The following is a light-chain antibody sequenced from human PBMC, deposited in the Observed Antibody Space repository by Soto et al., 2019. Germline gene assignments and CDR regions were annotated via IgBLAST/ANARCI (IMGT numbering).Light chain of an antibody. V-gene: IGKV3-20*01. CDR2: DTS. Sequence: EIVLTQSPATLSLYPGDRLTLSCRASQNVSSNLAWYQQKPGQAPRLLIYDTSTRATGIPDRFSGSGSGTDFTLTISRLEPEDFAVYYCQQYGTSPITFGQGTLLEIK. J-gene: IGKJ5*01. CDR1: QNVSSN. CDR3: QQYGTSPIT.